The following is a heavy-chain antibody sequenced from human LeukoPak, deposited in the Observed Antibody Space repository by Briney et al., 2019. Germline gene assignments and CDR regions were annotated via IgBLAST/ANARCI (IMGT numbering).Heavy chain of an antibody. J-gene: IGHJ3*02. CDR3: ARDEWKYYYDSSVAFDI. CDR2: ISYDGSNK. D-gene: IGHD3-22*01. Sequence: GGSPRLSCAASGFTFSSYAMHWVLQALGKGLEWVAVISYDGSNKYYADSVKGRFTISRDNSKNTLYLQMNSLRAEDTAVYYCARDEWKYYYDSSVAFDIWGQGTMVTVSS. V-gene: IGHV3-30*04. CDR1: GFTFSSYA.